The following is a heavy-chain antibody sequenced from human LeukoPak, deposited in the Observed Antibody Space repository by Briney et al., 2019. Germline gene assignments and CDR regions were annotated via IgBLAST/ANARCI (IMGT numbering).Heavy chain of an antibody. CDR3: ARKGIAVSYYFDY. V-gene: IGHV3-21*01. D-gene: IGHD6-19*01. Sequence: PGGSLRLSCAASGFTFSSYSINWVRQAPGKGLEWVSSISSSSSYIYYADSVEGRFTISRDNAKNSLYLQIKRLRAEDTAVYYCARKGIAVSYYFDYWGQGTLVTVSS. CDR2: ISSSSSYI. CDR1: GFTFSSYS. J-gene: IGHJ4*02.